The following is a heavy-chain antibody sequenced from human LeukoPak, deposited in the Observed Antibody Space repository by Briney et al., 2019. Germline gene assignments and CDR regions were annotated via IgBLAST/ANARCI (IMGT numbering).Heavy chain of an antibody. CDR1: XYTFXGXY. J-gene: IGHJ3*02. CDR3: ARGIVFQQWLIRMDAFDI. V-gene: IGHV1-2*02. Sequence: XASXYTFXGXYMHWVRQAPGQGLEWMGWINPNSGGTNYAQKFQGRVTMTRDTSISTAYMELSSLRSEDTAVYYCARGIVFQQWLIRMDAFDIWGQGTMVTVSS. CDR2: INPNSGGT. D-gene: IGHD6-19*01.